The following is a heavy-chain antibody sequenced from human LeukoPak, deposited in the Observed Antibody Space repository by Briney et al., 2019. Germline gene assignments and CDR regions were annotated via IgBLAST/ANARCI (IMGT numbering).Heavy chain of an antibody. Sequence: GGSLRLSCAASGFSFSVYAMHWVRQAPGKGLEWVALISSDGGNTQYADSVRGRFTISRDNSKNSLSLQMNSLRGDDTAVYFRARQNYSSGNNPITPLGFDPWGQGTLVTVSS. J-gene: IGHJ5*02. CDR1: GFSFSVYA. CDR3: ARQNYSSGNNPITPLGFDP. D-gene: IGHD3-10*01. CDR2: ISSDGGNT. V-gene: IGHV3-30-3*01.